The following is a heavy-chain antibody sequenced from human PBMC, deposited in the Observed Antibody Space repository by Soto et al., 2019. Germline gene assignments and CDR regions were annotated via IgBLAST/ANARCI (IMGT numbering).Heavy chain of an antibody. CDR3: ARVGRITGTTILDY. CDR1: GGSVSSGSYY. J-gene: IGHJ4*02. Sequence: QVQLQESGPGLVKPSETLSLTCTVSGGSVSSGSYYWSWIRQPPGKGLEWIGYIYYSGSTNYNPSLKSRVTISVDTSKNQFSLKLSSVTAADTAVYYCARVGRITGTTILDYWDQGTLVTVSS. CDR2: IYYSGST. V-gene: IGHV4-61*01. D-gene: IGHD1-7*01.